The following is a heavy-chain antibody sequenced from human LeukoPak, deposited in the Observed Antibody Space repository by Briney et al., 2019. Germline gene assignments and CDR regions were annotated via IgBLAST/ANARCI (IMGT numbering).Heavy chain of an antibody. J-gene: IGHJ4*02. D-gene: IGHD4-23*01. CDR3: ARYGNSAVY. CDR2: IHYTGTT. Sequence: SETLSLTCTVSGGSISISRYYWAWIRQPPGKGLDWIGTIHYTGTTYYNPSLRSRVSISVDRSTNQFSLRVSPVTAADTAVYYCARYGNSAVYWGQGTLVTVSS. CDR1: GGSISISRYY. V-gene: IGHV4-39*07.